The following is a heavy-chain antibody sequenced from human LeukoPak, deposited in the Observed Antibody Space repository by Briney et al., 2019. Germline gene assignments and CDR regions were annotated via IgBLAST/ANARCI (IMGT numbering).Heavy chain of an antibody. J-gene: IGHJ6*02. Sequence: GGSLRLSCAASGFTFSTYAMSWVRQAPGKGLEWVSTISGSGYRTYYADSVKGRLTISRDNSKNTLYLQVSSLRAEDTALYYCAKDRYDSYDYFYYGMDVWGQGTTVTVSS. D-gene: IGHD5-18*01. V-gene: IGHV3-23*01. CDR2: ISGSGYRT. CDR3: AKDRYDSYDYFYYGMDV. CDR1: GFTFSTYA.